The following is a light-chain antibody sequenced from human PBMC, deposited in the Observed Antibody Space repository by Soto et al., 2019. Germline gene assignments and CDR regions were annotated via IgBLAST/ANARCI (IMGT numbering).Light chain of an antibody. CDR3: HQYYNRPPWT. J-gene: IGKJ1*01. Sequence: EILMTQSPATLSVSPGDSATLSCRASRSVDTDLAWYQQKPGQPPTLLVFATSARATGVPDRFRGSRSGTDFTLPISSLQPEDSATYYCHQYYNRPPWTFGQGTKVDIK. V-gene: IGKV3-15*01. CDR2: ATS. CDR1: RSVDTD.